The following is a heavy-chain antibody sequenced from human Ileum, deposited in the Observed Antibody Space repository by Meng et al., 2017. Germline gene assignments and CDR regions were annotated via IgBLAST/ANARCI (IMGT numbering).Heavy chain of an antibody. D-gene: IGHD6-19*01. CDR3: ARRSSSGWLDY. Sequence: GESLKISCATSGFTFSSYGMHWVRQAPGKGLEYVSAISSSGGSTFYVESVKGGFTISRDSSKNTVFLQMGSLRDEDTAVYYCARRSSSGWLDYWGQGILVTVSS. V-gene: IGHV3-64*02. CDR2: ISSSGGST. J-gene: IGHJ4*02. CDR1: GFTFSSYG.